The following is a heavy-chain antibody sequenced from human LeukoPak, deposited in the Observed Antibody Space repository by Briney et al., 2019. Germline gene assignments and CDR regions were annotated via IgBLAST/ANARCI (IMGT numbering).Heavy chain of an antibody. CDR3: ARAIGVTCISTSCYSFDY. CDR1: GFIIDDYA. Sequence: GGSLRLSCAASGFIIDDYAIHWVRQAPGKGLEWVSGISWNSGSIAYADSVKGRFTISRDNAKNSLYLQMNSLRAEDTALYYCARAIGVTCISTSCYSFDYWGQGTLVTVSS. D-gene: IGHD2-2*02. V-gene: IGHV3-9*01. J-gene: IGHJ4*02. CDR2: ISWNSGSI.